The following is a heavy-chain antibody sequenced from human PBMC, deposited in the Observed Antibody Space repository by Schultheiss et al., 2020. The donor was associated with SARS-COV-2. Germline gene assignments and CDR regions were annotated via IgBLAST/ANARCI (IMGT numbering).Heavy chain of an antibody. CDR3: ARISNTKLTGDFDY. CDR2: INPNSGGT. J-gene: IGHJ4*02. D-gene: IGHD7-27*01. CDR1: GYTFTGYY. V-gene: IGHV1-2*02. Sequence: ASVKVSCKASGYTFTGYYMHWVRQAPGQGLEWMGWINPNSGGTNYAQKFQGRVTMTRDTSISTAYMELSRLRSDDTAVYYCARISNTKLTGDFDYWGQGTLVTVSS.